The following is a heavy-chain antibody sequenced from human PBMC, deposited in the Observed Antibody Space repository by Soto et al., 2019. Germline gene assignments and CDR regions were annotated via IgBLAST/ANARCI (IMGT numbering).Heavy chain of an antibody. CDR2: IIPIFGTA. D-gene: IGHD3-22*01. Sequence: EASVKVSCEASGGTFSSYAISWVRQAPGQGLEWMGGIIPIFGTANYAQKFQGRVTITADESTSTAYMELSSLRSEDTAVYYCAMYYYDSSGYYSGFDYWGQGTLVTVSS. CDR1: GGTFSSYA. V-gene: IGHV1-69*13. CDR3: AMYYYDSSGYYSGFDY. J-gene: IGHJ4*02.